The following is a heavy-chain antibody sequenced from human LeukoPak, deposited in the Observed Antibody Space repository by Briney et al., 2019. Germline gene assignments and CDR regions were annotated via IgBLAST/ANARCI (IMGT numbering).Heavy chain of an antibody. CDR1: GYTYTSYD. J-gene: IGHJ6*03. Sequence: ASARVSCTASGYTYTSYDINWVPQAPGQGLEWMGWMNPNSGNTGYAQKLQGRVTMTRNTSISTAYMELSSLRSEDTAVYYCAQTSQGYYYYMDVWGKGTTVTVS. CDR3: AQTSQGYYYYMDV. CDR2: MNPNSGNT. V-gene: IGHV1-8*01.